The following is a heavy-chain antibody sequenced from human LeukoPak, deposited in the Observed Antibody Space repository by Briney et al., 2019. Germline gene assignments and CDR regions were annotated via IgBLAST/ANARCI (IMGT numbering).Heavy chain of an antibody. CDR1: GYTFTSYG. CDR2: ISAYNGNT. Sequence: GASVKVSCKASGYTFTSYGISWGRQAPGQGLEWMGWISAYNGNTNYAKKLQGRVTMTTDTSTSTAYMELRSLRSDDTAVYYCARVGGPRYCSGGSCYSYYYYMDVWGKGTTVTVSS. CDR3: ARVGGPRYCSGGSCYSYYYYMDV. V-gene: IGHV1-18*01. J-gene: IGHJ6*03. D-gene: IGHD2-15*01.